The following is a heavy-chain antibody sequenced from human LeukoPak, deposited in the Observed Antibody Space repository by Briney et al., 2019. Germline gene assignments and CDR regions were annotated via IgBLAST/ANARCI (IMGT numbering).Heavy chain of an antibody. CDR1: GYTFTGYY. CDR3: ARDYYGSRSSAFDP. V-gene: IGHV1-2*02. Sequence: ASVKVSCKASGYTFTGYYMHWARQAPGQGLEWMGWINPNSGGTNYAQKFQGRVTMTRDTSISTAYMDLSSLRSDDTAVYYCARDYYGSRSSAFDPWGQGTLVTVSS. D-gene: IGHD3-10*01. CDR2: INPNSGGT. J-gene: IGHJ5*02.